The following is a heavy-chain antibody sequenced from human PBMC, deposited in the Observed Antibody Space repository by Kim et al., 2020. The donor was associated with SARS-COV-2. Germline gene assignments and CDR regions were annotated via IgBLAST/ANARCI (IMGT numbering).Heavy chain of an antibody. CDR1: GYTFTGYY. CDR3: ARDPPGSSPYLGTFGGYVDY. J-gene: IGHJ4*02. D-gene: IGHD3-3*01. Sequence: ASVKVSCKASGYTFTGYYMHWVRQAPGQGLEWMGWINPNSGGTNYAQKFQGRVTMTRDTSISTAYMELSRLRSDDTAVYYCARDPPGSSPYLGTFGGYVDYWGQGTLVTVSS. V-gene: IGHV1-2*02. CDR2: INPNSGGT.